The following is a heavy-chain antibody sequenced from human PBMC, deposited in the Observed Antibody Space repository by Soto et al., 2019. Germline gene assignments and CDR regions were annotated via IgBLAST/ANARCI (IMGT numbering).Heavy chain of an antibody. CDR1: GGSISSSSYY. CDR3: ARLEYRTRTSYWYFDL. V-gene: IGHV4-39*01. CDR2: IYYSGST. J-gene: IGHJ2*01. Sequence: SETLSLTCTVSGGSISSSSYYWGWIRQPPGKGLEWIGSIYYSGSTYYNPSLKSRVTISVDTSKNQFSLKLSSVTAADTAVFYCARLEYRTRTSYWYFDLWGRGTLVTVSS. D-gene: IGHD6-6*01.